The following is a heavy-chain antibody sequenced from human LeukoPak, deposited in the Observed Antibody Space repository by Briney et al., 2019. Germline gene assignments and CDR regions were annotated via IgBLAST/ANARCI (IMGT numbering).Heavy chain of an antibody. CDR1: GFTFSSYA. D-gene: IGHD6-19*01. V-gene: IGHV3-23*01. CDR3: ARDVYTSVWRYFDL. Sequence: GGSLRLSCAASGFTFSSYAMSWVRQAPGKGLEWVSAISGSGGSTYYADSVKCRFTISRDNSKNTLYLQMNSLRAEDTAIYYCARDVYTSVWRYFDLWGHGTLVTVSS. CDR2: ISGSGGST. J-gene: IGHJ2*01.